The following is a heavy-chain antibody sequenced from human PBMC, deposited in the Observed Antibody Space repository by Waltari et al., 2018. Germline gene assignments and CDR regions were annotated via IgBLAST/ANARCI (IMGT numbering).Heavy chain of an antibody. CDR2: ISWNSDNV. Sequence: WVRKAPGKGREWVSGISWNSDNVGYADSVKGRFTISRDNAKNSLYLQMNSLRAEDTALYYYAKAFRGLEGYSYGMDVWGQGTTVTVSS. J-gene: IGHJ6*02. CDR3: AKAFRGLEGYSYGMDV. D-gene: IGHD5-12*01. V-gene: IGHV3-9*01.